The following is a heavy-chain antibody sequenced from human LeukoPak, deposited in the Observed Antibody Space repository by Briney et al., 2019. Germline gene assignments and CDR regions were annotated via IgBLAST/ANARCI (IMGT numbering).Heavy chain of an antibody. CDR3: ARGATYGLGLNWFDH. CDR2: IYHSGST. V-gene: IGHV4-38-2*02. Sequence: SETLALICTVSVYSISSVYYWGWIRQPPGNGLEWIGSIYHSGSTYYNPSLKSRVTISVDKSKNQFSLKLGSVTAADTAVYYCARGATYGLGLNWFDHWGQGTLVTVSS. CDR1: VYSISSVYY. J-gene: IGHJ5*02. D-gene: IGHD3-10*01.